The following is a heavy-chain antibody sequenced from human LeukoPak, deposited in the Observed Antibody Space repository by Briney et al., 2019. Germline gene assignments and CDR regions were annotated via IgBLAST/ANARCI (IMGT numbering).Heavy chain of an antibody. CDR1: GYTFTGYY. J-gene: IGHJ4*02. Sequence: ASVKVSCKASGYTFTGYYMHWVRQAPGQGLEWVGIINPSGGSTSYAQKFQGGVTMTRHTSTSRVYTELRSLRSEATAVYDCAREVGYYGSGSYWGQGTLVTVSS. D-gene: IGHD3-10*01. CDR3: AREVGYYGSGSY. V-gene: IGHV1-46*01. CDR2: INPSGGST.